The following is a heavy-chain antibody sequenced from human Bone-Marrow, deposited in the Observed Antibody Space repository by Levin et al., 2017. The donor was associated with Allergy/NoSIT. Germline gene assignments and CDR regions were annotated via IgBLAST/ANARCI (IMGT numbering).Heavy chain of an antibody. J-gene: IGHJ4*02. CDR1: GFTFRTYV. CDR2: ISHDGSDK. D-gene: IGHD3-10*01. V-gene: IGHV3-30-3*01. Sequence: GGSLLLSCSASGFTFRTYVMHLVRQAPGPVLACVALISHDGSDKHYADSVKGRFTISRDNSKNTLYLQMSSLRAEDTAVYYCARDGGFYGSGNYHGADYWGRGTLVTVSS. CDR3: ARDGGFYGSGNYHGADY.